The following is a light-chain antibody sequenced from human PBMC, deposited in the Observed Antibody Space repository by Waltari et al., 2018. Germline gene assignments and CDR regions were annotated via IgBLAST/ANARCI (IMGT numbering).Light chain of an antibody. J-gene: IGKJ4*01. CDR3: QQYKSYPLT. CDR2: AAS. CDR1: QDISHY. V-gene: IGKV1-16*02. Sequence: DIQMTQSPSSLSASVGDRVTITCRASQDISHYLAWFQQKPGKAPKSLIYAASNLQSGVPSKCSGGGSGTDFTLTISSLQPEDFATYYCQQYKSYPLTFGGGTKVEIK.